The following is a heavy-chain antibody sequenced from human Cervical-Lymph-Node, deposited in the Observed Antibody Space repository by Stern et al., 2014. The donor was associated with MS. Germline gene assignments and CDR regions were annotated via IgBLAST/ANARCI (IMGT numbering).Heavy chain of an antibody. V-gene: IGHV1-46*01. D-gene: IGHD6-19*01. CDR3: AREVAGHRLGMMDV. CDR1: GYTFTSYY. CDR2: INPSGGST. Sequence: QLVQSGAEVKTPGASVKLSCKASGYTFTSYYMHWVRQATGLGLEWMGIINPSGGSTNYAQKLQGRVTMTRDTSTSTVYMELNSLRSEDTAVYYCAREVAGHRLGMMDVWGQGTSVTVSS. J-gene: IGHJ6*02.